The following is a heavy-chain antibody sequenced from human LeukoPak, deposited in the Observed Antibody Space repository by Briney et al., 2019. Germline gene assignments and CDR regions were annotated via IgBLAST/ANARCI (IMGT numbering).Heavy chain of an antibody. CDR3: ARGLIAAAGAYFDY. V-gene: IGHV4-31*03. CDR2: IYYGGST. D-gene: IGHD6-13*01. J-gene: IGHJ4*02. CDR1: GGSISSGGYS. Sequence: SETLSLTCTVSGGSISSGGYSWSWIRQHPGKGLEWIGYIYYGGSTYYNPSLKSRVTISVDTSKNQFSLKLSSVTAADTAVYYCARGLIAAAGAYFDYWGQGTLVTVSS.